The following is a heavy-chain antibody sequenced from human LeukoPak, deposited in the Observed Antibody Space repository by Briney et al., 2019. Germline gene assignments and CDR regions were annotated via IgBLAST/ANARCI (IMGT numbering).Heavy chain of an antibody. V-gene: IGHV1-58*01. CDR1: GFTFTSSA. Sequence: ASVKVSCKASGFTFTSSAVQWVRQARGQRLEWMGWIVVGSGNTNYAQKFQERVTITRDMSTSTAYMELSSLRSEDTAVYYCAAESVVATITYIDYWGQGTLVTVSS. J-gene: IGHJ4*02. CDR2: IVVGSGNT. D-gene: IGHD5-12*01. CDR3: AAESVVATITYIDY.